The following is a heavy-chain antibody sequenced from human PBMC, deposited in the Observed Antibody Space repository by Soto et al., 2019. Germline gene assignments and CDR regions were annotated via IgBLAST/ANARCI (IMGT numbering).Heavy chain of an antibody. V-gene: IGHV3-23*01. CDR3: GKDPNGDYIGAFDI. Sequence: GSLRLSCAASGFTFSNYAMSWVRQAPGKGLEWVSGIGSSGGTTHLADSVKGRFTISRDNSKNTLYLQMNSLRVEDTAVYYCGKDPNGDYIGAFDIWGQGTMVTVSS. J-gene: IGHJ3*02. CDR2: IGSSGGTT. D-gene: IGHD4-17*01. CDR1: GFTFSNYA.